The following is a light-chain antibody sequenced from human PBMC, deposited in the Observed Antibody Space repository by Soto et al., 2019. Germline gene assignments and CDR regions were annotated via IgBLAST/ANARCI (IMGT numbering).Light chain of an antibody. CDR3: GSYAGSYTWV. J-gene: IGLJ3*02. V-gene: IGLV2-11*01. Sequence: QSALTQPRSVSGSPGQSVTISCTGTSSDVGGYNYVSWYQQHPGKAPTLMIYDVSKRPSGVPDRFSGSKSGNTASLTISGLHAEDEANYYCGSYAGSYTWVCGGRTTLTVL. CDR2: DVS. CDR1: SSDVGGYNY.